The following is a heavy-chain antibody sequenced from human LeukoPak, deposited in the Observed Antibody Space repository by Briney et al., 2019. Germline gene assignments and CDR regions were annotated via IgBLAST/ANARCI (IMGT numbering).Heavy chain of an antibody. J-gene: IGHJ4*02. V-gene: IGHV1-69*04. Sequence: ASVKVSCKASGGTFSSYAISWARQAPGQGLEWMGRIIPIFGIANYAQKFQGRVTITADKSTSTAYMELSSLRSEDTAVYYCARAGAYCGGDCYQYYFDYWGQGTLVTVSS. CDR3: ARAGAYCGGDCYQYYFDY. CDR1: GGTFSSYA. CDR2: IIPIFGIA. D-gene: IGHD2-21*02.